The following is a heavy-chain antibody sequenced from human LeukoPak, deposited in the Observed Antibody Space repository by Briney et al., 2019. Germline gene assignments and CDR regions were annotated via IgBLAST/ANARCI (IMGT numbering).Heavy chain of an antibody. J-gene: IGHJ4*02. D-gene: IGHD6-19*01. CDR3: ARRRRVHYYSSGWLGVEEWSKGDFVY. CDR1: GGSISSSSYY. Sequence: SETLSLTCTVSGGSISSSSYYWGWIRQPPEKGLEWIATIYHSGSTYYNPSLKSRVTISVDTSKNQFSLKLSSVTAADTAVYYCARRRRVHYYSSGWLGVEEWSKGDFVYWGQGTLVTVSS. V-gene: IGHV4-39*07. CDR2: IYHSGST.